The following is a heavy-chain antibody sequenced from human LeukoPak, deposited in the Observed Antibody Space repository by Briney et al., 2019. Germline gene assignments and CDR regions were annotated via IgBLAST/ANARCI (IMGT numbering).Heavy chain of an antibody. Sequence: ASVKVSCKASGYTFTSYGISWVRQAPGQGLEWMGWISAYNGNTNYAQKLQGRVTMATDTSTSTAYMELRSLRSDDTAVYYCARGRLVRGVILPYYMDVWGKGTTVTVSS. D-gene: IGHD3-10*01. CDR3: ARGRLVRGVILPYYMDV. J-gene: IGHJ6*03. CDR1: GYTFTSYG. V-gene: IGHV1-18*01. CDR2: ISAYNGNT.